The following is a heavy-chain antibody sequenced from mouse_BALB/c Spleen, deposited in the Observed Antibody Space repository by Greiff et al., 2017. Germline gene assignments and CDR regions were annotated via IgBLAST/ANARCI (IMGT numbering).Heavy chain of an antibody. CDR3: ARRGLNDYFDY. D-gene: IGHD1-3*01. CDR1: GFAFSSYD. J-gene: IGHJ2*01. CDR2: ISSGGGST. Sequence: DVKLVESGGGLVKPGGSLKLSCAASGFAFSSYDMSWVRQTPEKRLEWVAYISSGGGSTYYPDTVKGRFTISRDNAKNTLYLQMSSLKSEDTAMYYCARRGLNDYFDYWGQGTTLTVSS. V-gene: IGHV5-12-1*01.